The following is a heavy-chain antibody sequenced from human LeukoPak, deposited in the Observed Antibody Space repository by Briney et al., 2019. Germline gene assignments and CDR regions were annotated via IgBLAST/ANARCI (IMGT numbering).Heavy chain of an antibody. CDR1: GYTFTSYG. Sequence: ASVKVSCKASGYTFTSYGISWVRQAPGQGLEWMGWISAYNGNTNYAQKLQGRVTMTTDTSTSTAYMELSRLRSDDTAVYYCARDRAYYDFWTPGFDPWGQGTLVTVSS. CDR3: ARDRAYYDFWTPGFDP. J-gene: IGHJ5*02. CDR2: ISAYNGNT. V-gene: IGHV1-18*01. D-gene: IGHD3-3*01.